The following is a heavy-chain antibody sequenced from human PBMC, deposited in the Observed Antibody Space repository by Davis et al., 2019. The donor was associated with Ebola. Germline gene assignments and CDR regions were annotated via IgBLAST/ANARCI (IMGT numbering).Heavy chain of an antibody. CDR3: ASGGITMIVEPYPDAFDI. J-gene: IGHJ3*02. V-gene: IGHV1-18*01. D-gene: IGHD3-22*01. Sequence: ASVKVSCKASGYTFTSYGISWVRQAPGQGLEWMGWISAYNGNTNYAQKFQGRVTMTRDTSTSTVYMELSSLRSEDTAVYYCASGGITMIVEPYPDAFDIWGQGTMVTVSS. CDR2: ISAYNGNT. CDR1: GYTFTSYG.